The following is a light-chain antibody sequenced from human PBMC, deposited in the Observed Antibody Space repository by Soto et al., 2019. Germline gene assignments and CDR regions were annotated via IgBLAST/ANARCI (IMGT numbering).Light chain of an antibody. CDR2: AAS. CDR1: QTVTSY. V-gene: IGKV1-39*01. Sequence: SLSAPVWACLTLTCRASQTVTSYLNWYQQKPGKAPKLLIYAASTLQSGVPSRFSGSGSGTDFTLTIISLQPEEFATYYCKHTDSLLSTFGGGTKVDIK. J-gene: IGKJ4*02. CDR3: KHTDSLLST.